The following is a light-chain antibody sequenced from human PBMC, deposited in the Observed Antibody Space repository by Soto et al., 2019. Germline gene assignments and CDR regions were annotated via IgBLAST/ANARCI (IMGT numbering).Light chain of an antibody. CDR3: TSYTRSNIYV. J-gene: IGLJ1*01. Sequence: QSALTQPASVSGSPGQSITISCTGTSSDVGAYNYVSWYQQYPGKAPKLMIYEVNKRPSGVSNRFSGSKSDNTASLTISGLQAEDEADYYCTSYTRSNIYVFGPGTKLTVL. CDR1: SSDVGAYNY. CDR2: EVN. V-gene: IGLV2-14*01.